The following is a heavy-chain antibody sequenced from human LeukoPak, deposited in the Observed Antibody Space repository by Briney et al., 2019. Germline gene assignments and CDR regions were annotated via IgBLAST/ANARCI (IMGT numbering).Heavy chain of an antibody. CDR1: GGSISSYY. CDR3: ARDGAGMTGTGLDY. D-gene: IGHD3-9*01. Sequence: SETLSLTCTVSGGSISSYYWSWIRQPPGKGLEWIGYIYYSGSATYNPSLKSRVTISMDTAKNQFSLKVSSVTAADTAVYYCARDGAGMTGTGLDYWGQGILATVSS. J-gene: IGHJ4*02. CDR2: IYYSGSA. V-gene: IGHV4-59*01.